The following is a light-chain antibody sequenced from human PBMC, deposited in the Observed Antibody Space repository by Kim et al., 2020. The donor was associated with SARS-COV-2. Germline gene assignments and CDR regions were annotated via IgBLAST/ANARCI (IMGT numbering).Light chain of an antibody. CDR3: SGYVGRNNYV. Sequence: QSALTQPPSASGSPGQLVKISCTGSGSDVGGYYYVSWYQQHPGKAPRLIIYKVNKRPAGVPDRFSGSKAGDTASLTVAVLQAEDEADYYCSGYVGRNNYVFGTGTKVTVL. CDR1: GSDVGGYYY. J-gene: IGLJ1*01. V-gene: IGLV2-8*01. CDR2: KVN.